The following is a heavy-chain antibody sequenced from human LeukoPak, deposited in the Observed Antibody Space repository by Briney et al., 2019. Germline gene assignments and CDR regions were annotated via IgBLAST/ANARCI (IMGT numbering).Heavy chain of an antibody. CDR2: INPSGGST. CDR3: ARDPYSNYFDY. D-gene: IGHD5-18*01. CDR1: GYTFTSYY. J-gene: IGHJ4*02. V-gene: IGHV1-46*01. Sequence: ASVKVSCRASGYTFTSYYMHWVRQAPGQGLEWMGIINPSGGSTSYAQKFQGRVTMTRDTSISTAYMELNRLRSDDTAVYYCARDPYSNYFDYWGQGTLVTVSS.